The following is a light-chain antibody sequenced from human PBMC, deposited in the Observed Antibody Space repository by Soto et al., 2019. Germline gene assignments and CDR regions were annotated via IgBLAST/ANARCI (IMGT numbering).Light chain of an antibody. CDR3: QQYNSYPWT. Sequence: DIVMTQSPDSLAVSLGERATINCKSSQIVLYSSNNKNYLAWYQQKPGQPPKLLIYWASTRESGVPDRFSGSGSGTDFTLTISSLQAEDVAVYYCQQYNSYPWTFGQGTKVDIK. CDR1: QIVLYSSNNKNY. CDR2: WAS. V-gene: IGKV4-1*01. J-gene: IGKJ1*01.